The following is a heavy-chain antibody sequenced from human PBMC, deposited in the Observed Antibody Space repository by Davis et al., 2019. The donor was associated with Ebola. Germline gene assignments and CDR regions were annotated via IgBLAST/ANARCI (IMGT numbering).Heavy chain of an antibody. CDR3: ARKYGDYDYYYYGMDV. D-gene: IGHD4-17*01. CDR2: IRAYNGDT. Sequence: AASVKVSCKASGYTFTTYIISWVRQAPGQGLEWMGWIRAYNGDTNYAKKFQGRVTMTTDTSTSPAYMEMSSLRSDATAVYYCARKYGDYDYYYYGMDVWGQGTTVTVSS. CDR1: GYTFTTYI. V-gene: IGHV1-18*01. J-gene: IGHJ6*02.